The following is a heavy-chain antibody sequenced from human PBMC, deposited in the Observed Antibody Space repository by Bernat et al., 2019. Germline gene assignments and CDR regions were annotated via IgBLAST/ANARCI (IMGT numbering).Heavy chain of an antibody. CDR3: ARQANSGSSPVDYYYYGMDV. CDR2: IYYSGST. Sequence: QLQLQESGPGLVKPSETLSLTCTVSGGSISSSSYYWGWIRQPPGKGLEWIGSIYYSGSTYYNPSLKSRVTISVDTSKNQFSLKLSSVTAADTAVYYCARQANSGSSPVDYYYYGMDVWGQGTTVTVS. CDR1: GGSISSSSYY. V-gene: IGHV4-39*01. D-gene: IGHD1-26*01. J-gene: IGHJ6*02.